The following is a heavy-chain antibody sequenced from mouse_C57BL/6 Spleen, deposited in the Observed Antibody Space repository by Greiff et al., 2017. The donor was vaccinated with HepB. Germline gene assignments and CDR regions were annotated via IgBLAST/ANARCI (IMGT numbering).Heavy chain of an antibody. CDR2: IDPETGGT. CDR3: TRDYGSRYFDV. V-gene: IGHV1-15*01. CDR1: GYTFTDYE. J-gene: IGHJ1*03. D-gene: IGHD1-1*01. Sequence: QVQLKQSGAELVRPGASVTLSCKASGYTFTDYEMHWVKQTPVHGLEWIGAIDPETGGTAYNQKFKGKAILTADKSSSTAYMELRSLTSEDSAVYYCTRDYGSRYFDVWGTGTTVTVSS.